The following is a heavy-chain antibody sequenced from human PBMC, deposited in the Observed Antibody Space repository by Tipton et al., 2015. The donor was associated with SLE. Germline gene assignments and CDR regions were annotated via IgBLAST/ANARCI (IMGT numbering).Heavy chain of an antibody. Sequence: TLSLTCTVSGGSISSYYWNWIRQPAGKGLEWIGRIYTSGSTNYNPSLKSRVTMSVDTSKNQFSLKLSSVTAADTAVYYCARSGRIAAAADDAFDIWGQGTMVTVSS. CDR1: GGSISSYY. V-gene: IGHV4-4*07. J-gene: IGHJ3*02. CDR3: ARSGRIAAAADDAFDI. D-gene: IGHD6-13*01. CDR2: IYTSGST.